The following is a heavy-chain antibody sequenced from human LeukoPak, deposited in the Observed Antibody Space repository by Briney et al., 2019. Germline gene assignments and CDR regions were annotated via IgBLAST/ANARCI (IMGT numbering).Heavy chain of an antibody. V-gene: IGHV3-69-1*01. J-gene: IGHJ4*02. Sequence: KTGGSLRLSCAASGFTFSNYNMNWVRQAPGKGLEWVSHITGSGTIYYADSVKGRFTVSRDIAKNSLYLQMNGLRDEDTAVYYCARGKVDWGQGTLVTVSS. CDR3: ARGKVD. CDR1: GFTFSNYN. CDR2: ITGSGTI.